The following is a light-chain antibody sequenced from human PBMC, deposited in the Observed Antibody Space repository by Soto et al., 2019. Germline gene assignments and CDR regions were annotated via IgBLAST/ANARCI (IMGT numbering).Light chain of an antibody. Sequence: EIVMTQSPATLSVSPGERATLSCRASQSVSNNLAWYQQKPGQAPRLLISGASPRATGIPARFSGSGSGTEFTLTISSLLSEDFAVYYCQQYNNCPRPVGQGTKVQIK. CDR2: GAS. CDR1: QSVSNN. CDR3: QQYNNCPRP. V-gene: IGKV3-15*01. J-gene: IGKJ1*01.